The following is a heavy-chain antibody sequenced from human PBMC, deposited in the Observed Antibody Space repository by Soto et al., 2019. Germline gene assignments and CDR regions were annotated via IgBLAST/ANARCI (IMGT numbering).Heavy chain of an antibody. Sequence: VGSLRLSCAISGFSVSSNYLSWVRQAPGKGLEWVSVHYSGGSTYYADSVQGRFTISRDKSNNTLYLQMRRVRAEDTAVYFCARHRHPRGTVGATSPLDPWGQGTQVTVS. J-gene: IGHJ5*02. CDR1: GFSVSSNY. V-gene: IGHV3-53*01. D-gene: IGHD1-26*01. CDR2: HYSGGST. CDR3: ARHRHPRGTVGATSPLDP.